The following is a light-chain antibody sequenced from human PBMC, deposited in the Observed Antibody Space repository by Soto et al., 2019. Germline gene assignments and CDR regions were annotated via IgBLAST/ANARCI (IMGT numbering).Light chain of an antibody. CDR1: SSDVGGYNS. CDR3: SSFTSASTRV. V-gene: IGLV2-14*01. CDR2: DVN. Sequence: QSALTQPASVSGSPGQSITISCTGTSSDVGGYNSVSWYQHHPGKAPKLMIYDVNNRPSGVSNRFSGSKSGNTASLTISGPQAEDEADYYCSSFTSASTRVFGGGTKVTVL. J-gene: IGLJ3*02.